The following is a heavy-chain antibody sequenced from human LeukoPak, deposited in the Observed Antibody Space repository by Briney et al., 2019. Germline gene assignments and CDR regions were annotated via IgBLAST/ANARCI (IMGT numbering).Heavy chain of an antibody. J-gene: IGHJ6*02. Sequence: GGSLRLSCAASGFTFSTYWMGWVRQAPGKGLEWVSAISGSGGSTYYADSVKGRFTISRDNSKNTLYLQMNSLRAEDTAVYYCAKNRVWGMDVWGQGTTVTVSS. CDR1: GFTFSTYW. V-gene: IGHV3-23*01. CDR2: ISGSGGST. CDR3: AKNRVWGMDV. D-gene: IGHD1-14*01.